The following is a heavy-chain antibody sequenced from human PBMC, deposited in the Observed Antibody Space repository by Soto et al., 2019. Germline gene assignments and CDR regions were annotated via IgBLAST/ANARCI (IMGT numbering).Heavy chain of an antibody. CDR3: ARRGSGSYSDY. J-gene: IGHJ4*02. CDR1: GGSISSSSYY. Sequence: LXESGPGLVKPSETLSLTCTVSGGSISSSSYYWGWIRQPPGKGLEWIGSIYYSGSTYYNPSLKSRVTISVDTSKNQFSLKLSSVTAADTAVYYCARRGSGSYSDYWGQGTLVTVSS. V-gene: IGHV4-39*01. CDR2: IYYSGST. D-gene: IGHD3-10*01.